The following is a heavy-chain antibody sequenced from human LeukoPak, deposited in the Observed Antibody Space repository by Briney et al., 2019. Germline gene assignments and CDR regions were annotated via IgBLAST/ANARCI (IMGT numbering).Heavy chain of an antibody. J-gene: IGHJ3*02. CDR1: GGTFSSYA. CDR3: ARDWTDSSGYLYAFDI. CDR2: IIPIFGTA. D-gene: IGHD3-22*01. V-gene: IGHV1-69*05. Sequence: ASAKVSCKASGGTFSSYAISWVRQAPGQGLEWMGRIIPIFGTANYAQKFQGRVTITTDESTSTAYMELSSLRSEDTAVYYCARDWTDSSGYLYAFDIWGQGTMVTVSS.